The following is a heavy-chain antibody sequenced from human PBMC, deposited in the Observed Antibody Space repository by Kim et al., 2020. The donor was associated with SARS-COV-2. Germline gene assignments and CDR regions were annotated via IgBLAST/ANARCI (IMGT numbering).Heavy chain of an antibody. CDR1: GFTFDDYA. D-gene: IGHD3-10*01. V-gene: IGHV3-9*01. CDR2: ISWNSGSI. J-gene: IGHJ4*02. CDR3: AKRTPFGNFDY. Sequence: GGSLRLSCAASGFTFDDYAMHWVRQAPGKGLEWVSGISWNSGSIGYADSVKGRFTISRDNAKNSLYLQMNSLRAEDTALYYCAKRTPFGNFDYWGQGTLV.